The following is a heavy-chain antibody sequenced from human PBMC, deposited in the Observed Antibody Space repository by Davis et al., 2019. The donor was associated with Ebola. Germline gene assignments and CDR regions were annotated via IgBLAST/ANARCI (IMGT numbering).Heavy chain of an antibody. Sequence: GESLKISCAASGFTFSSYGMHWVRQAPGKGLEWVAVISYDGRNKYYADSVKGRFTISRDNSKNTLYLQMNSLRAEDTAVYYCAKHSSSWYEHNWFDPWGQGTLVTVSS. J-gene: IGHJ5*02. V-gene: IGHV3-30*18. D-gene: IGHD6-13*01. CDR1: GFTFSSYG. CDR2: ISYDGRNK. CDR3: AKHSSSWYEHNWFDP.